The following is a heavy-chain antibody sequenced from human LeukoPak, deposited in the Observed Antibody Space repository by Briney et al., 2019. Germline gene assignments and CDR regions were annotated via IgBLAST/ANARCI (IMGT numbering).Heavy chain of an antibody. CDR1: GGTFSTYV. J-gene: IGHJ6*03. CDR2: IIPVFGTA. D-gene: IGHD4-17*01. Sequence: GASVKVSCKASGGTFSTYVISWVRQAPGQGLEWMGGIIPVFGTANYAEKFQDRVTITADKSTSTAYMELSSLRSEDTAVYYCARARNDYGVLYYYYYMDVWGKGTTVTISS. V-gene: IGHV1-69*06. CDR3: ARARNDYGVLYYYYYMDV.